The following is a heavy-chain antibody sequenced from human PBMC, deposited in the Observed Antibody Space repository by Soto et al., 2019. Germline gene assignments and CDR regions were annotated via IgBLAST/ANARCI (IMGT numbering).Heavy chain of an antibody. D-gene: IGHD6-19*01. Sequence: QVQLVESGGGVVQPGRSLRLSCAAAGFTFRTYPIHWVRQAPGKGLAWVAVITSDGNNKYYADSVKGRFTISRDNSKNTVYLQMNSLRTDDTAVFYCTRASVSGLSIDYWGQGTLVTVSS. CDR2: ITSDGNNK. V-gene: IGHV3-30-3*01. CDR3: TRASVSGLSIDY. CDR1: GFTFRTYP. J-gene: IGHJ4*02.